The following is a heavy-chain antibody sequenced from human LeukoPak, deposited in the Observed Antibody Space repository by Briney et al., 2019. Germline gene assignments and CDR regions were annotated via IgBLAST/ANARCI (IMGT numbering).Heavy chain of an antibody. D-gene: IGHD2-2*01. Sequence: SVKVSCKASGGTFSSYAISWVRQAPGQGLEWMGGIIPIFGTANYAQKFRGRVTITADESTSTAYMELSSLRSVDTAVYYCARSHCSSTSCYFSGFDPWGQGTLVTVSS. CDR2: IIPIFGTA. CDR1: GGTFSSYA. V-gene: IGHV1-69*13. J-gene: IGHJ5*02. CDR3: ARSHCSSTSCYFSGFDP.